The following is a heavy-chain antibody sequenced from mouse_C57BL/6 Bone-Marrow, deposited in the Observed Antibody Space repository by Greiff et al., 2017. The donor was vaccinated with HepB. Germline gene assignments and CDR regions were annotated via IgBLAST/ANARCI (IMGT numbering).Heavy chain of an antibody. V-gene: IGHV5-12*01. D-gene: IGHD2-5*01. J-gene: IGHJ2*01. Sequence: EVKVVESGGGLVQPGGSLKLSCAASGFTFSDYYMYWVRQTPEKRLEWVAYISNGGGSTYYPDTVKGRFTISRDNAKNTLYLQMSRLKSEDTAMYYCARQDSNYDYFDYWGQGTTLTVSS. CDR3: ARQDSNYDYFDY. CDR2: ISNGGGST. CDR1: GFTFSDYY.